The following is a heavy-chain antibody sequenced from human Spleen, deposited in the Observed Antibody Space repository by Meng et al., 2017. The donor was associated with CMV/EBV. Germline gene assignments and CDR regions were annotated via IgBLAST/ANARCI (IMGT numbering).Heavy chain of an antibody. CDR3: ARDQGRVTIFGVVTPLNMDV. CDR2: IYYSGST. J-gene: IGHJ6*02. CDR1: GGSISNYY. D-gene: IGHD3-3*01. V-gene: IGHV4-59*12. Sequence: SETLSLTCTVSGGSISNYYWTWVRQPPGKGLEYIGYIYYSGSTNYNPSLKSRVTISVDTSKNQFSLNLSSMTAADTAVYYCARDQGRVTIFGVVTPLNMDVWGQGTTVTVSS.